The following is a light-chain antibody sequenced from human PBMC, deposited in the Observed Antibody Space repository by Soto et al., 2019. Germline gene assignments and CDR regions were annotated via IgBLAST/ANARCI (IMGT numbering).Light chain of an antibody. Sequence: DIQMTKSPSTLSASGGHRVTITCRATQSIDSWLDWYQQKPGKPPKLLISKASSLETGVPSRFSGSGSGTEFTLTIARLQRDDFATYFCKRYRIYWTFGQGTKVELQ. CDR2: KAS. CDR1: QSIDSW. V-gene: IGKV1-5*03. J-gene: IGKJ1*01. CDR3: KRYRIYWT.